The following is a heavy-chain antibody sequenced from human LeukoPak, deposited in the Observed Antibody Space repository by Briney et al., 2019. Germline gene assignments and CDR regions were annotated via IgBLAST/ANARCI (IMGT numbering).Heavy chain of an antibody. D-gene: IGHD3-10*01. CDR3: AKQNYGSGSYYGNY. CDR2: ISGSGGST. Sequence: GGSLRLSCAASGFTFSTCGMSWVRQAPGKGLEWVSAISGSGGSTYYADSVKGRFTISRDNSKNTLYLQMNSLRAEDTAVYYCAKQNYGSGSYYGNYWGQGTLVTVSS. J-gene: IGHJ4*02. V-gene: IGHV3-23*01. CDR1: GFTFSTCG.